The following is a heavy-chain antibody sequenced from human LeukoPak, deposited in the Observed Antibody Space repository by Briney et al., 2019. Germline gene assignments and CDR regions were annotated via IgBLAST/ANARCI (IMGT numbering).Heavy chain of an antibody. D-gene: IGHD5-18*01. CDR1: GFTFSSYW. V-gene: IGHV3-7*01. Sequence: PGGSLRLFCAASGFTFSSYWMSWVRQAPGKGLEWVANIKQDGSEKYYVDSVKGRFTISRDNAKNSLYLQMNSLRAEDTAVYYCARDRTAAYYYYYGMDVWGQGTTVTVSS. CDR2: IKQDGSEK. CDR3: ARDRTAAYYYYYGMDV. J-gene: IGHJ6*02.